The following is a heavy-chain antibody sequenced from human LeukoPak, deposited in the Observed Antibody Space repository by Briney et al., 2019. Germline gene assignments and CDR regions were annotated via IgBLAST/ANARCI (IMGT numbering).Heavy chain of an antibody. CDR1: GFIFSSYA. D-gene: IGHD3-10*01. Sequence: PGGSLRLSCAASGFIFSSYAMSWVSRAPGKGLDWVSALSGSGGSTHYADSVKVRFTISRDNPKNTLYLQMDSLRAEDTAVYDCAKDQYIYGSSPFDFWGQGTLVTVSS. CDR2: LSGSGGST. J-gene: IGHJ4*02. CDR3: AKDQYIYGSSPFDF. V-gene: IGHV3-23*01.